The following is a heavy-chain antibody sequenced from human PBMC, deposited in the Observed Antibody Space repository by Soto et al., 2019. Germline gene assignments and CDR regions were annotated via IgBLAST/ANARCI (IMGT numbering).Heavy chain of an antibody. CDR3: ATESSGPRYYYYGMDV. Sequence: VASVKVSCKVSGYTLTELSMHWVRQAPGKGLEWMGGFDPEDGETIYAQKFQGRVTMTEDTSTDTAYMELSSLRSEDTAVYYCATESSGPRYYYYGMDVWGQGTTVTVSS. J-gene: IGHJ6*02. CDR1: GYTLTELS. D-gene: IGHD6-19*01. V-gene: IGHV1-24*01. CDR2: FDPEDGET.